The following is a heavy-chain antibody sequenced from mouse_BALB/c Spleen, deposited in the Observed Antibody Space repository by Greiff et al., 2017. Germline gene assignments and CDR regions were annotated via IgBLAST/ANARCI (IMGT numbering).Heavy chain of an antibody. J-gene: IGHJ4*01. D-gene: IGHD2-14*01. Sequence: EVQRVESGPGLVKPSQSLSLTCTVTGYSITSDYAWNWIRQFPGNKLEWMGYISYSGSTSYNPSLKSRISITRDTSKNQFFLQLNSVTTEDTATYYCARRRYDRYYAMDYWGQGTSVTVSS. CDR3: ARRRYDRYYAMDY. CDR2: ISYSGST. CDR1: GYSITSDYA. V-gene: IGHV3-2*02.